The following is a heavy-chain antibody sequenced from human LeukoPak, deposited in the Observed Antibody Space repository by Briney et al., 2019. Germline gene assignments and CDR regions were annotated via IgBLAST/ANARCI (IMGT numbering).Heavy chain of an antibody. CDR1: GYSFTTYW. CDR3: AIYSDAYYFDH. V-gene: IGHV5-51*01. Sequence: GESLKISCKGSGYSFTTYWIGWVRQITGKGLEWMGIICPGDSDTKYSPSFQGQVTISANKSISTAYLQWSSLKASDNAMYYCAIYSDAYYFDHWGQGTLVTVSS. CDR2: ICPGDSDT. J-gene: IGHJ4*02. D-gene: IGHD1-26*01.